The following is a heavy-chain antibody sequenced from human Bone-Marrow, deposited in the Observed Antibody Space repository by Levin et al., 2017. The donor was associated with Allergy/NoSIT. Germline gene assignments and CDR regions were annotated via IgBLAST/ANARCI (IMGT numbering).Heavy chain of an antibody. CDR1: GFTFSIYS. D-gene: IGHD2-8*02. CDR2: ISSSGSDM. Sequence: TSGGSLRLSCTVSGFTFSIYSINWVRQAPGKGLEWVSSISSSGSDMYYVDSVKGRFTISRDNAKNSLTLQMNSLRAEDTAVYYCAEGIIGDVRVAHKEAFDIWGQGTMVSVSS. V-gene: IGHV3-21*01. CDR3: AEGIIGDVRVAHKEAFDI. J-gene: IGHJ3*02.